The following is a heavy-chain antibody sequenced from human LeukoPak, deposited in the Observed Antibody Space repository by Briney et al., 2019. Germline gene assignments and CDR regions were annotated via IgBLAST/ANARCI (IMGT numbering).Heavy chain of an antibody. Sequence: SVKVSCKASGFTFTSSAVQWVRQARGQRLEWIGWIVVGSGNTNYAQKFQERVTITRDMSTSTAYMELSSLRSEDTAVYYCAASALYYYDSSGDLWGQGTPVTVSS. CDR3: AASALYYYDSSGDL. CDR1: GFTFTSSA. D-gene: IGHD3-22*01. V-gene: IGHV1-58*01. J-gene: IGHJ4*02. CDR2: IVVGSGNT.